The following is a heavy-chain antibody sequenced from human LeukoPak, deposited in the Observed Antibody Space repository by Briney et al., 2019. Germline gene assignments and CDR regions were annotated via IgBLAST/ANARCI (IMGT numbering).Heavy chain of an antibody. J-gene: IGHJ3*02. CDR1: GFTFSNYG. Sequence: GRSLRLSCAASGFTFSNYGMHWVRQAPGKGLEWVAVISYDGSNKYYADSVKGRFTISRDNSKNTLYLQMNSLRAEDTAVYYCARTVAVNAFDIWGQGTMVTVSS. V-gene: IGHV3-30*03. CDR2: ISYDGSNK. D-gene: IGHD6-19*01. CDR3: ARTVAVNAFDI.